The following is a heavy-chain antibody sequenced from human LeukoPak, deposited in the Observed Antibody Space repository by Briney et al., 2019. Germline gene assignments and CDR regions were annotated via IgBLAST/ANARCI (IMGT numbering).Heavy chain of an antibody. CDR1: GYSISSGYY. J-gene: IGHJ4*02. CDR3: ARAVYCTSSGCYRTGYFDY. D-gene: IGHD2-2*02. V-gene: IGHV4-38-2*02. Sequence: SETLSLTCTVSGYSISSGYYWGWVRQPPGKGLEWLGSINHSGSTFYNPSLKSRVTISVDTSNNHFSLKLSSMTAADTAVYYCARAVYCTSSGCYRTGYFDYWGQGTLVTVSS. CDR2: INHSGST.